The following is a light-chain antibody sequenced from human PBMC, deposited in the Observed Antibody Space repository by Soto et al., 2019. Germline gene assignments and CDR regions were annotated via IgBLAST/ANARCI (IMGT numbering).Light chain of an antibody. CDR1: QGVLYSSNNKNY. CDR2: WAS. Sequence: VVTRSQDSLTVLLGESAAINCKSSQGVLYSSNNKNYLAWYQQRPGQPPKLLIYWASTRGSGVPDRFSGSGSGTDFTLTISSLHAEDVAVYYCQQYYCTPITFGQGTRLEI. J-gene: IGKJ5*01. V-gene: IGKV4-1*01. CDR3: QQYYCTPIT.